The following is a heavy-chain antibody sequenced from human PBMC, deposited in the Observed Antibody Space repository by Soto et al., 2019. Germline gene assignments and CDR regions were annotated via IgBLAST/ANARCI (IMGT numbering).Heavy chain of an antibody. J-gene: IGHJ6*02. CDR2: IRSGSTTI. Sequence: GGSLRLSCEVSGFTFSAYGMHWVRQAPGKGLEWVSYIRSGSTTINYADSVKGRFTISRDNSKNTLYLQMNSLRDEDTAVYYCARVIMDVWGQGTTVTVSS. CDR3: ARVIMDV. CDR1: GFTFSAYG. V-gene: IGHV3-48*02.